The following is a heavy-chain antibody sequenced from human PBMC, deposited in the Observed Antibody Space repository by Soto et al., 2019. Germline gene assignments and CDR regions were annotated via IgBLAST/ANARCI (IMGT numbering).Heavy chain of an antibody. CDR3: ARRYGSCFDY. V-gene: IGHV4-59*08. J-gene: IGHJ4*02. CDR2: IYYSGST. Sequence: QVQLQESGPGLVKPSETLSLTCTVSGGSISSYYWSWIRQPPGKGLEWIGYIYYSGSTNYNPSLKSRVTISVDTSTNQTALKLRSVSAADTAVYYCARRYGSCFDYWGQGTLVTVSS. D-gene: IGHD5-18*01. CDR1: GGSISSYY.